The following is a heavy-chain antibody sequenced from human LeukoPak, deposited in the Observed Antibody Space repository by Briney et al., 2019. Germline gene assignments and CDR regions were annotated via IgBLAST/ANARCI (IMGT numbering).Heavy chain of an antibody. CDR3: AKARSLGYYFDY. V-gene: IGHV3-21*01. Sequence: GGSLRPSCAASGFTFSSYSMNWVRQAPGKGLEWVSSISSSSDYIYYADSVKGRFTISRDNSKNTLYLQMNSLRAEDTAVYYCAKARSLGYYFDYWGQGTLVTVSS. CDR1: GFTFSSYS. CDR2: ISSSSDYI. J-gene: IGHJ4*02. D-gene: IGHD3-10*01.